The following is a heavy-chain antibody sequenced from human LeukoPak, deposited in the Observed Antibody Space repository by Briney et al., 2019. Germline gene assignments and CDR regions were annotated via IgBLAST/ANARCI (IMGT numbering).Heavy chain of an antibody. CDR3: AKSRGESRGASNY. D-gene: IGHD1-26*01. Sequence: GGSLRLSCAASGFTFSSYAMNWVRQAPGKGLEWVSFISGSGDTTYYADSVRGRFTISRDSSKNTLYLQMNSLRAEDTAVYYCAKSRGESRGASNYWGQGTLVTVSS. CDR1: GFTFSSYA. CDR2: ISGSGDTT. J-gene: IGHJ4*02. V-gene: IGHV3-23*01.